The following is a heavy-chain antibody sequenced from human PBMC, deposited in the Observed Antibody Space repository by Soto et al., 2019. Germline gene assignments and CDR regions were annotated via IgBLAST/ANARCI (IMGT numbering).Heavy chain of an antibody. Sequence: ASVKVSCKASGYTFTSYDINWVRQATGQGLEWMGWMNPNSGNTGYAQKFQGRVTMTRNTSISTAYMELSSLRSEDTAVYYFARGLRGIAAAGTYYYYYMDVWGKGTTVTVSS. CDR2: MNPNSGNT. D-gene: IGHD6-13*01. CDR3: ARGLRGIAAAGTYYYYYMDV. J-gene: IGHJ6*03. V-gene: IGHV1-8*01. CDR1: GYTFTSYD.